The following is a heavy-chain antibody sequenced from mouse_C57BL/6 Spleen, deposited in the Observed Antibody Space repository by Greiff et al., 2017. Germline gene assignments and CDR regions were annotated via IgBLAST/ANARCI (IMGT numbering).Heavy chain of an antibody. CDR2: ISDGGSYT. J-gene: IGHJ2*01. Sequence: EVQRVESGGGLVKPGGSLKLSCAASGFTFSSYAMSWVRQSPEKRLEWVATISDGGSYTYYPDIVKGRFTISRDNAKNNLYLQMSHLKSEDTAMYYCARAPRDYFDYWGQGTTLTVSS. CDR1: GFTFSSYA. V-gene: IGHV5-4*01. CDR3: ARAPRDYFDY.